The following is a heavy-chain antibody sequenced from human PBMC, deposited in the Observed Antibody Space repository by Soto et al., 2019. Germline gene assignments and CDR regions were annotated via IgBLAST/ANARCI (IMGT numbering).Heavy chain of an antibody. J-gene: IGHJ6*02. CDR2: IFSNDEK. V-gene: IGHV2-26*01. Sequence: QVTLKESGPVLVKPTETLTLTCTVSGFSLSNARMGVSWIRQPPGKALEWLAHIFSNDEKSYSTSLKSRLTTRNXSXTSQMVLTMTNMDPVDTATYYCARTGPYYYSYGMDIWGQGTTVTVSS. CDR3: ARTGPYYYSYGMDI. CDR1: GFSLSNARMG.